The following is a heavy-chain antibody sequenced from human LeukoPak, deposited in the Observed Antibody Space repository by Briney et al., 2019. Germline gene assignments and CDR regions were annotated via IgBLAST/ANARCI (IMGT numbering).Heavy chain of an antibody. J-gene: IGHJ4*02. V-gene: IGHV1-69*13. CDR1: GGTFSSYA. D-gene: IGHD3-22*01. CDR3: ARALRYYYDSSGYPVVYFDY. CDR2: IIPIFGAA. Sequence: SVKVSCKASGGTFSSYAISWVRQAPGQGLEWLGGIIPIFGAANYAQKFQGRVTITADESTSTAYMELSSLRSEDTAVYYCARALRYYYDSSGYPVVYFDYWGQGTLVTVSS.